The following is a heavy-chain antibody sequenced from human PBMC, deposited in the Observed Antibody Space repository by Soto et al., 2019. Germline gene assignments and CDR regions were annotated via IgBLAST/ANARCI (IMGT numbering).Heavy chain of an antibody. V-gene: IGHV3-74*01. CDR1: GLTFNRYW. CDR3: RREFSSGRNCYTYSFDP. J-gene: IGHJ5*02. D-gene: IGHD2-15*01. Sequence: GGSLRVSCAASGLTFNRYWMHWVRHAPGKGLVWVSHINTDDSNTNYADSVKGRLTIYRDNAKRTLFLQRNSLRDEDTAVYYCRREFSSGRNCYTYSFDPLGQ. CDR2: INTDDSNT.